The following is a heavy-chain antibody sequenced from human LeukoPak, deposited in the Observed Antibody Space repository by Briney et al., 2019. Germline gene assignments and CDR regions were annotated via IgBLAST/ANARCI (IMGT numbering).Heavy chain of an antibody. Sequence: PGGSLRLSCAASGLTVSSNYMSWVRQAPGKGLEWVSVIYSGGNTYYADSVKGRFTISRDNSKNTLYLQMNSLRAEDTAVYYCARGHFMAYDGSGYYHFDYWGQGTLVTVSS. CDR2: IYSGGNT. CDR1: GLTVSSNY. J-gene: IGHJ4*02. CDR3: ARGHFMAYDGSGYYHFDY. D-gene: IGHD3-22*01. V-gene: IGHV3-53*01.